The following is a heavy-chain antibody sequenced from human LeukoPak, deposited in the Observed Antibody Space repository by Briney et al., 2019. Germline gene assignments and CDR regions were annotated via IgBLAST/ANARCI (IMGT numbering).Heavy chain of an antibody. CDR3: ASSTVTTLVDY. V-gene: IGHV1-2*02. CDR1: GYTFTGYY. D-gene: IGHD4-11*01. Sequence: ASVTASCTASGYTFTGYYMHWVRQAPGQGLEWMGWINPNSGGTNYAQKFQGRVTMTRDTSISTAYMELSRLRSDDTAVYHCASSTVTTLVDYWGQGTLVTVSS. CDR2: INPNSGGT. J-gene: IGHJ4*02.